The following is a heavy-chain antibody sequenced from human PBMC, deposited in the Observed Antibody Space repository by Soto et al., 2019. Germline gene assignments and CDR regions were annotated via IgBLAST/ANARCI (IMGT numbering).Heavy chain of an antibody. Sequence: SVKVSWKASGGTFSSYTISWVRQAPGQGLEWMGRIIPILGIANYAQKFQGRVTITADKSTSTAYMELSSLRSEDTAVYYCARGPAGMAATYFDYWGQGTLVTVSS. J-gene: IGHJ4*02. V-gene: IGHV1-69*02. D-gene: IGHD6-25*01. CDR2: IIPILGIA. CDR1: GGTFSSYT. CDR3: ARGPAGMAATYFDY.